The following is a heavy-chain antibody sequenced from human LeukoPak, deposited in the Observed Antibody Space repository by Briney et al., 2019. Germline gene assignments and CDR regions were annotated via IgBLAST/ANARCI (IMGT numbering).Heavy chain of an antibody. CDR1: GFSFRSCW. Sequence: GGSLRLSCAASGFSFRSCWMHWVRQAPGKELVWVSRINGDGSTTNYADSVRGRFTISRDNAKNTPYLQMNSLRADDSAVYFCASLVGSYYPPVEAFDVWGQGTMVTVSS. V-gene: IGHV3-74*01. CDR2: INGDGSTT. D-gene: IGHD3-10*01. CDR3: ASLVGSYYPPVEAFDV. J-gene: IGHJ3*01.